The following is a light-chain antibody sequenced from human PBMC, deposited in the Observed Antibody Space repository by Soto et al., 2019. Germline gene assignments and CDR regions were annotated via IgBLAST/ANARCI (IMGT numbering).Light chain of an antibody. CDR3: QQYRSSPSFT. J-gene: IGKJ3*01. CDR1: QSVSSTY. CDR2: GAS. Sequence: EIVLTQSPGTLSLSPGERATLSCRASQSVSSTYLAWYLQKPGQAPRLLIYGASSRATGIPDRFSGSGSGTDFPLTISRLQPEDFAVYYCQQYRSSPSFTFGPGTKVDIK. V-gene: IGKV3-20*01.